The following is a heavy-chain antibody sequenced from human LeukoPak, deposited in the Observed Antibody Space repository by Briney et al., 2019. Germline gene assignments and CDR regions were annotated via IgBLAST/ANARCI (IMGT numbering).Heavy chain of an antibody. Sequence: PGRSLRLSCAGSGFTFSNYGMHWVRQPPGKGLEWVSSISSSSYYIYYADSVKGRFTISRDNAKNSLYLQMNSLRGEDTAVYYCARTAVVGTPYIDYWGQGTLVTVSS. J-gene: IGHJ4*02. CDR1: GFTFSNYG. V-gene: IGHV3-21*01. CDR2: ISSSSYYI. D-gene: IGHD6-19*01. CDR3: ARTAVVGTPYIDY.